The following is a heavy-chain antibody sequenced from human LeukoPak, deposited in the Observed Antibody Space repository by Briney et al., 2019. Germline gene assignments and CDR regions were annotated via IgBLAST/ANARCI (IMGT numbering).Heavy chain of an antibody. J-gene: IGHJ1*01. CDR1: GFTFSSYA. CDR3: ARVGSSWYGEQWLYGPPAEYFQH. D-gene: IGHD6-13*01. V-gene: IGHV3-30-3*01. Sequence: GGSLRLSCAASGFTFSSYAMHWVRQAPGKGLEWVAVISYDGSNKYYADSVKGRFTISRDNSKNTLYLQMNSLRAEDTAVYYCARVGSSWYGEQWLYGPPAEYFQHWGQGTLVTVSS. CDR2: ISYDGSNK.